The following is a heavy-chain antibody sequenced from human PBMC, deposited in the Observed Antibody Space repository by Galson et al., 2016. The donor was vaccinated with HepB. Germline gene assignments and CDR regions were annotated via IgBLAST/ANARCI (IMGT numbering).Heavy chain of an antibody. CDR2: ISGAGTA. CDR1: GFTFGSYA. J-gene: IGHJ4*02. Sequence: SLRLSCAASGFTFGSYAMSWVRQAPGKKLAWVSTISGAGTASYAYSVKGRFTISRDNSKNTLDLQMDSLRVEDTALYFCFRVPRYYADYSSGVGDCWGQGTLLTVSS. CDR3: FRVPRYYADYSSGVGDC. D-gene: IGHD4-17*01. V-gene: IGHV3-23*01.